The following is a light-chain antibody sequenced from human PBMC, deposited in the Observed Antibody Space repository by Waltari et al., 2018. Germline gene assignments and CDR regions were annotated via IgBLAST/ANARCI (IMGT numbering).Light chain of an antibody. Sequence: DIQMILSPSSLSASTGDIVTITCRTSQAISNSLAWYQQKPGNVPSLLLSDPSRLETGVPYRFTGSRSGTDYTLTISSLQPEDFASYYCQQYYSIPLTFGGGTKVEIK. CDR3: QQYYSIPLT. CDR2: DPS. V-gene: IGKV1-NL1*01. J-gene: IGKJ4*01. CDR1: QAISNS.